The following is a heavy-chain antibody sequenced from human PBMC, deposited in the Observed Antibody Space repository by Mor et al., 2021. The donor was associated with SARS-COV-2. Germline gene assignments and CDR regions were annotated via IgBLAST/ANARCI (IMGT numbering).Heavy chain of an antibody. CDR3: ARDYIAAAGTNINWFDP. J-gene: IGHJ5*02. Sequence: GKGLEWIGRIYTSGSTNYNPSLKSRVTMSVDTSKNQFSLKLSSVTAADTAVYYYARDYIAAAGTNINWFDPWGQGTLVTVSS. V-gene: IGHV4-4*07. D-gene: IGHD6-13*01. CDR2: IYTSGST.